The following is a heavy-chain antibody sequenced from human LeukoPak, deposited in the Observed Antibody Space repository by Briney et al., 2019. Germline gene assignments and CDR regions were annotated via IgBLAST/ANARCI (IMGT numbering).Heavy chain of an antibody. CDR2: IYSGGST. D-gene: IGHD1-26*01. CDR3: ARDPIRYSGSYCRAFDI. J-gene: IGHJ3*02. CDR1: GFTVSSNY. V-gene: IGHV3-66*02. Sequence: PGGSLRLSCAASGFTVSSNYMSWVRQAPGKGLEWVSVIYSGGSTYYADSVKGRFTISRDNSKNTLYLQMNSLRAEDTAVYYCARDPIRYSGSYCRAFDIWGQGTLVTVSS.